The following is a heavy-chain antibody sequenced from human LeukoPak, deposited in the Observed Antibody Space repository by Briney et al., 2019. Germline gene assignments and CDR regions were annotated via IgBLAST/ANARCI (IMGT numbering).Heavy chain of an antibody. CDR2: IYYSGST. D-gene: IGHD2-15*01. Sequence: PSQTLSLTCTVSGGSTSSGDYYWSWIRQPPGKGLEWIGYIYYSGSTYYNPSLKSRVTISVDTSKNQFSLKLSSVTAADTAVYYCARAGVAATLGGSDLRLCWFDPWGQGTLVTVSS. CDR1: GGSTSSGDYY. J-gene: IGHJ5*02. V-gene: IGHV4-30-4*01. CDR3: ARAGVAATLGGSDLRLCWFDP.